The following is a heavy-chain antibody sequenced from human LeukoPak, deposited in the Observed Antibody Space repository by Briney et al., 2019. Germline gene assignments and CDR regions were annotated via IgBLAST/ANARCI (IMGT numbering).Heavy chain of an antibody. CDR2: INPDSGGT. D-gene: IGHD3-22*01. CDR1: GYTFTGYY. V-gene: IGHV1-2*02. J-gene: IGHJ5*02. Sequence: GASVKVSCKASGYTFTGYYMHWVRQAPGQGLEWMGWINPDSGGTNYAQRFQGRVTMTRDTSISTAYMELRSLRSDDTAVYYCARGGYYDSSGYPWWFDPWGQGTLVTVSS. CDR3: ARGGYYDSSGYPWWFDP.